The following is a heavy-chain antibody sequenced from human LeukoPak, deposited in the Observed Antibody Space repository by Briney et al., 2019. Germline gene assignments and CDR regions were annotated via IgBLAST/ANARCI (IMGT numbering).Heavy chain of an antibody. CDR1: KFTFSSYA. D-gene: IGHD3-16*02. V-gene: IGHV3-48*04. CDR3: ARTLTFGGVIVSASLDY. CDR2: ISSSSSTI. J-gene: IGHJ4*02. Sequence: PGGSLRLSCAASKFTFSSYAMSWVRQAPGKGLEWISYISSSSSTIYYADSVKGRFTISRDNAKNSLYLQMNSLRAEDTAMYYCARTLTFGGVIVSASLDYWGLGILVTVSS.